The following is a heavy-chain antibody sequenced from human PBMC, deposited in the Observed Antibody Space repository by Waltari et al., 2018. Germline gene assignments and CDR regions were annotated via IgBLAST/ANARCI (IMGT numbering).Heavy chain of an antibody. V-gene: IGHV4-59*12. CDR1: GGSISSYY. CDR2: IYHSGST. Sequence: QVQLQESGPGLVKPSETLSLTCTVSGGSISSYYWSWIRQPPGKGLEWIGYIYHSGSTYYNPSLKSRVTISVDRSKNQFSLKLSSVTAADTAVYYCARRPVRVTSRQYYYYYMDVWGKGTTVTVSS. D-gene: IGHD6-6*01. J-gene: IGHJ6*03. CDR3: ARRPVRVTSRQYYYYYMDV.